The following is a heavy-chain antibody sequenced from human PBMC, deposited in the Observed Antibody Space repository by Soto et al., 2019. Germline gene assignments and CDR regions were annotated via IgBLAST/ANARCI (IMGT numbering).Heavy chain of an antibody. CDR3: ATLGRADYPPLAA. J-gene: IGHJ5*02. CDR2: ISSRGTDI. V-gene: IGHV3-30*14. Sequence: GGSLRLSCEASGFLFSTSTLNWVRRSPGKGLEWVAEISSRGTDIYYADSVKGRFTISRDNSKNTLYLLLDRVKSDDTAVYFCATLGRADYPPLAAWGQGTLVTVSS. CDR1: GFLFSTST. D-gene: IGHD4-17*01.